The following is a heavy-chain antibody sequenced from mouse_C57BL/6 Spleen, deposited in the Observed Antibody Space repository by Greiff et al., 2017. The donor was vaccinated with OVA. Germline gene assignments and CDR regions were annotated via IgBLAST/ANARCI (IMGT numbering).Heavy chain of an antibody. J-gene: IGHJ1*03. CDR1: GYYITSDY. D-gene: IGHD2-5*01. Sequence: ESGPGLAKPSQTLSITCSVTGYYITSDYWNWIRKFTGHKLEYMGYISYIGSTYYNPSLKSRLSITRDTSKNQYYLQLNSVTAEDTATYYCARSPYYSNSGYVDVWGTGTTVTVSS. V-gene: IGHV3-8*01. CDR3: ARSPYYSNSGYVDV. CDR2: ISYIGST.